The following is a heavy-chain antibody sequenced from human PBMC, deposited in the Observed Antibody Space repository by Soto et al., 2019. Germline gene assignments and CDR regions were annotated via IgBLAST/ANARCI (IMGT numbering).Heavy chain of an antibody. CDR2: ISYDGSNK. D-gene: IGHD2-21*02. CDR3: AKGELGDIVVVTAHFDY. Sequence: GGSLRLSCSASVFTFSSYGMHWFRQAPGKGLEWVAVISYDGSNKYYADSVKGRFTISRDNSKNTLYLQMNSLRAEDTAVYYCAKGELGDIVVVTAHFDYWGQGTLVTVSS. CDR1: VFTFSSYG. J-gene: IGHJ4*02. V-gene: IGHV3-30*18.